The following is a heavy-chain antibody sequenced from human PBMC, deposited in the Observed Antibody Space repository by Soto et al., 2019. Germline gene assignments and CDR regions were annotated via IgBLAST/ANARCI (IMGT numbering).Heavy chain of an antibody. CDR2: INPNSGGA. D-gene: IGHD6-6*01. CDR1: GYSFTGYN. Sequence: QVLLVQSGAEVKKPGASVKVSCKASGYSFTGYNMHWVRQAPGQGLEWMGWINPNSGGANYAQKFQDRVTVTRDTSIATASGKLSRLTSDDVAVYYFAREGSRSSDYFQHWCQ. V-gene: IGHV1-2*02. CDR3: AREGSRSSDYFQH. J-gene: IGHJ1*01.